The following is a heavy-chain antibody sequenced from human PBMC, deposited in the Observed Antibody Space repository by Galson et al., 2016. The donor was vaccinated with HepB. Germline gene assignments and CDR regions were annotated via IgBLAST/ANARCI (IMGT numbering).Heavy chain of an antibody. D-gene: IGHD6-13*01. Sequence: SLRLSCAASGFTFSSYGMHWVRQAPGKGLEWVAAIWYDGSNTYYADSVKGRFTISRDNSKNTLYLQMNSLRAEDTAVYYCARERGIAAAATLDYWGQGTLVTVSS. CDR3: ARERGIAAAATLDY. V-gene: IGHV3-33*01. CDR2: IWYDGSNT. CDR1: GFTFSSYG. J-gene: IGHJ4*02.